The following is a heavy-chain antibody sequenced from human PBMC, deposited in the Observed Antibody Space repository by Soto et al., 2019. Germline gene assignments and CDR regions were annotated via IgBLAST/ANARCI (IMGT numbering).Heavy chain of an antibody. V-gene: IGHV4-30-4*01. D-gene: IGHD6-19*01. J-gene: IGHJ3*02. CDR1: GGSISSGYYY. Sequence: PSETLSLTCSVSGGSISSGYYYWSWIRQPPGKGLEWIGNIYYSGNTYYNPSLKSRLIISVDTSKNQFSLKLSSVTAADTAVYYCARGIKNSSGWSGAFDIWGQGTMVTVSS. CDR2: IYYSGNT. CDR3: ARGIKNSSGWSGAFDI.